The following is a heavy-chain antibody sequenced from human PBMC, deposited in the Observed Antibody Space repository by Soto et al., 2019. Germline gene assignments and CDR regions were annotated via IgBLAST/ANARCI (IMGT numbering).Heavy chain of an antibody. CDR3: ARLAEYCNGIKCYSNFDF. CDR1: GYNFTNFD. V-gene: IGHV1-8*01. D-gene: IGHD2-15*01. Sequence: ASVKVSCKTSGYNFTNFDINWVRQAPGRGLVWMGWMNPSSGETGSAQNFQGRVTMTRDISTRTFFMQLTSLRSEDTAIYYCARLAEYCNGIKCYSNFDFWGRGSQVTVSS. CDR2: MNPSSGET. J-gene: IGHJ4*01.